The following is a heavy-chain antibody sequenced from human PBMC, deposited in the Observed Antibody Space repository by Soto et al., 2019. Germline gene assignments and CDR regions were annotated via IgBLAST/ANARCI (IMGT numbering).Heavy chain of an antibody. Sequence: GGSLRLSCAASGFTFSRYGMHWVRQAPGRGLEWVAVIWYDGSNIYYADSVKGRFTISRDNSKDTLDLQMNSLRAEDTAVYYCARDREQWLVGYYFDHWGQGTLVTVSS. CDR1: GFTFSRYG. CDR3: ARDREQWLVGYYFDH. V-gene: IGHV3-33*01. D-gene: IGHD6-19*01. CDR2: IWYDGSNI. J-gene: IGHJ4*02.